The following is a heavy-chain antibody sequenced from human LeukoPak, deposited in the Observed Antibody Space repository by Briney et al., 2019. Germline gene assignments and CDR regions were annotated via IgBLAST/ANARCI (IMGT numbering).Heavy chain of an antibody. CDR3: AGRPDASMVAIFDY. J-gene: IGHJ4*02. V-gene: IGHV1-2*02. CDR2: FNTCSGGT. Sequence: GASVRVSCKAAGYTLTGYVMHWVRQALGQGLGGRGWFNTCSGGTTHTQTFHGRVTTTWDTSISTAYMALSRLSFDGTAVYFCAGRPDASMVAIFDYWGQGTLVTISS. CDR1: GYTLTGYV. D-gene: IGHD2-8*01.